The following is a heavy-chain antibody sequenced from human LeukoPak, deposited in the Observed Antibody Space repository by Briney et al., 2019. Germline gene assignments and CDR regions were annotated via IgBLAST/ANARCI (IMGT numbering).Heavy chain of an antibody. V-gene: IGHV3-74*01. D-gene: IGHD2-2*01. CDR1: GFTFSNYW. CDR2: IQTDGSSI. Sequence: GGSLRLSCVASGFTFSNYWMHWVRRAPGKGLVWVSRIQTDGSSIDYADSVKGRFTISRENAENSLYLQMNSLRAEDTAVYYCARDRRGCSSTSCYNWFDPWGQGTLVTVSS. CDR3: ARDRRGCSSTSCYNWFDP. J-gene: IGHJ5*02.